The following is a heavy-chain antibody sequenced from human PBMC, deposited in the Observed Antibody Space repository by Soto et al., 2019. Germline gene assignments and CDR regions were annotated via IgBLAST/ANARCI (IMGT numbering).Heavy chain of an antibody. CDR1: GVTLGIYA. CDR3: AKDRGSGYYFDYYYYGMDV. D-gene: IGHD3-3*01. CDR2: ISGSGGST. Sequence: AAGVTLGIYARSWVRNATGKGLEWVSAISGSGGSTYYADSVKGRFTISRDNSKNTLYLQMNSLRAEDTAVYYCAKDRGSGYYFDYYYYGMDVWGQGTTVKVSS. V-gene: IGHV3-23*01. J-gene: IGHJ6*02.